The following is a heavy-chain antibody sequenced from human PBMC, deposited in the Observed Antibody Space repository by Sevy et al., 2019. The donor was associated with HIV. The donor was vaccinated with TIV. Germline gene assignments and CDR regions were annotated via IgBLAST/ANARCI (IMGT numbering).Heavy chain of an antibody. D-gene: IGHD4-17*01. J-gene: IGHJ4*02. Sequence: SETLSLTCAVYGGSFSGYYWSWIRQPPGKGLEWIGEINHSGSTNYNPSLKSRVTISVDTSKNQFSLKLSSVTAADTAVYYCARGETTPRRRKFDYWGQGTLVTVSS. CDR3: ARGETTPRRRKFDY. CDR2: INHSGST. CDR1: GGSFSGYY. V-gene: IGHV4-34*01.